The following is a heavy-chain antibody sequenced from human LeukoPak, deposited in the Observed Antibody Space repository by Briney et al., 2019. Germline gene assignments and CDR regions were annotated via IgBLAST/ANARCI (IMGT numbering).Heavy chain of an antibody. J-gene: IGHJ4*02. D-gene: IGHD3-16*02. CDR1: GGSISSYY. CDR3: ARSGTYDYVWGSYRSGRGYFDY. V-gene: IGHV4-34*01. CDR2: INHSGST. Sequence: SETLSLTCTVSGGSISSYYWSWIRQPPGKGLEWIGEINHSGSTNYNPSLKSRVTISVDTSKNQFSLKLSSVTAADTAVYYCARSGTYDYVWGSYRSGRGYFDYWGQGTLVTVSS.